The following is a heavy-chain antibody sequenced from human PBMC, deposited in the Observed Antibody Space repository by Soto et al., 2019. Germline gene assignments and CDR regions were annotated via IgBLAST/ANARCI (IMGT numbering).Heavy chain of an antibody. CDR2: ISYDGSNK. Sequence: PGGSLRLSCAASGFTFSSYGMHWVRQAPGKGLEWVAVISYDGSNKYYADSVKGRFTISRDNSKNTLYLQMNSLRAEDTAVYYCAKAIAARGYYYGMDVWGQGTTVTVSS. CDR3: AKAIAARGYYYGMDV. V-gene: IGHV3-30*18. J-gene: IGHJ6*02. D-gene: IGHD6-6*01. CDR1: GFTFSSYG.